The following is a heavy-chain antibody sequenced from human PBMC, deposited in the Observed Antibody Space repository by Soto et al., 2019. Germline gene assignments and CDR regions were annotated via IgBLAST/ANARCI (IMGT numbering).Heavy chain of an antibody. V-gene: IGHV3-7*01. CDR1: GFTFSSYW. CDR2: IKQDGSEK. Sequence: GGSLRLSCAASGFTFSSYWMSWVRQAPGKGLEWVANIKQDGSEKYYVDSVKGRFTISRDNAKNSLYLQMNSLRAEDTAVYYCARDAYYDFWSKDYYYGMDVWGQGTTVTVSS. D-gene: IGHD3-3*01. J-gene: IGHJ6*02. CDR3: ARDAYYDFWSKDYYYGMDV.